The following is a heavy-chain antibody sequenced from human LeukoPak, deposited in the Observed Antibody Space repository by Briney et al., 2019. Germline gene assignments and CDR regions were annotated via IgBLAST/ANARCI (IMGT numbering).Heavy chain of an antibody. Sequence: PSETLSLTCTVSGASINSGYYWGWIRQYPGKGLEWLGNIFYTGATSLNPSLKSRPLLSVDMSKNQFSLRLTSVTAADTAVYYCARTVTTGEGWFDPWGQGTLVTVSS. CDR1: GASINSGYY. J-gene: IGHJ5*02. CDR2: IFYTGAT. V-gene: IGHV4-31*03. CDR3: ARTVTTGEGWFDP. D-gene: IGHD4-17*01.